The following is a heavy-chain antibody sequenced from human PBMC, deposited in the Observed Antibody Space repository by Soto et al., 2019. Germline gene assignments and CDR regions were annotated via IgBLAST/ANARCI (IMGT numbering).Heavy chain of an antibody. Sequence: GGFLRLSCAASGVTFSNFAMSWMRQAPGKGLEWVSAILNGGGTTYYADSVKGRFTISRDDSRNTLFLQVNSLRAEDTAIYYCAKVTRNGYSSFASWGQGTLVTVSS. CDR2: ILNGGGTT. D-gene: IGHD3-22*01. CDR1: GVTFSNFA. CDR3: AKVTRNGYSSFAS. V-gene: IGHV3-23*01. J-gene: IGHJ4*02.